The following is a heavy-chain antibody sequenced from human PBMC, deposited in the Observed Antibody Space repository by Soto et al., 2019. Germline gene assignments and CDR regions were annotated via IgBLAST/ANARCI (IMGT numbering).Heavy chain of an antibody. Sequence: QVQLVESGGGVVQPGRSLRLSCAASGFTFSSYGMHWVRQAPGKGLEWVAVISYDGSNKYYADSVKGRFTISRDNSKNTLYLQMNSLRAEDTAVYYCAKDRRGYSYGPTVFDYWGQGTLVTVSS. D-gene: IGHD5-18*01. CDR1: GFTFSSYG. J-gene: IGHJ4*02. V-gene: IGHV3-30*18. CDR2: ISYDGSNK. CDR3: AKDRRGYSYGPTVFDY.